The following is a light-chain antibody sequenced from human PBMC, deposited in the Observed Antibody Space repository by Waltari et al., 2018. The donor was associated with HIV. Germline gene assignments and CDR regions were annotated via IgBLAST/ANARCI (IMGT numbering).Light chain of an antibody. CDR3: QSTDTRGTIPWV. Sequence: SYELTQPAAVSVSPGQTARITCPGDALPTQYAPWYPQKPGQAPGLLIYKDSERPTGIPERFSGSSSGTTVTLTISAVQAEDEGEYYCQSTDTRGTIPWVFGGGTKLTVL. CDR2: KDS. J-gene: IGLJ3*02. V-gene: IGLV3-25*03. CDR1: ALPTQY.